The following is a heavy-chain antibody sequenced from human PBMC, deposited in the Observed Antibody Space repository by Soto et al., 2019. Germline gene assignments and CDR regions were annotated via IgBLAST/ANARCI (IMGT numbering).Heavy chain of an antibody. CDR3: ANDLQIGYYYGSGSYG. CDR1: GFTFSSYA. CDR2: ISGSGGST. J-gene: IGHJ4*02. D-gene: IGHD3-10*01. V-gene: IGHV3-23*01. Sequence: EVQLLESGGDLVQPGGSLRLSCAASGFTFSSYAMSWVRQAPGKGLEWVSAISGSGGSTYYADSVKGRFTISRDNSKNTLYLQMNSLRAEDTAVYYCANDLQIGYYYGSGSYGWGQGTLVTVSS.